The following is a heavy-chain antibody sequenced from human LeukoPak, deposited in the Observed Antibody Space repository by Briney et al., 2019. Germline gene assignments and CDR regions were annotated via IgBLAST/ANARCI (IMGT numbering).Heavy chain of an antibody. CDR2: ISGSGGST. J-gene: IGHJ6*02. V-gene: IGHV3-23*01. D-gene: IGHD2-15*01. Sequence: GGSLRLSCAASGFTFSSYAMSWVRQAPGKGLEWVSAISGSGGSTYYADSVKGRFTISRDNSKNTLYLQMNSLRAEDTAVYYCAKDLSYCSGGTCYTSRYYGMDVWGQGTTVTVSS. CDR1: GFTFSSYA. CDR3: AKDLSYCSGGTCYTSRYYGMDV.